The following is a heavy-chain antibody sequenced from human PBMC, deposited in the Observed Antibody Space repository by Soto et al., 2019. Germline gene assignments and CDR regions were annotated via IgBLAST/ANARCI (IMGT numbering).Heavy chain of an antibody. J-gene: IGHJ4*02. CDR1: GFTFSSYT. Sequence: EVQLLESGGGLVQPGGSLRLSCAASGFTFSSYTMSWVRQAPGKGLEWVSGISGRGTSPYYADSVKGRFTISRDNSKNKRYLQMNSLRAEDTAVYYCATTLYSNYVPPEGYWGQGTLVTVSS. CDR2: ISGRGTSP. V-gene: IGHV3-23*01. D-gene: IGHD4-4*01. CDR3: ATTLYSNYVPPEGY.